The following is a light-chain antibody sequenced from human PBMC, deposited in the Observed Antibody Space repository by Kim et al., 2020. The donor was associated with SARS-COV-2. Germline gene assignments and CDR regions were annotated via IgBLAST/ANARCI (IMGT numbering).Light chain of an antibody. CDR3: MQGTLWPFT. J-gene: IGKJ3*01. Sequence: PASISCRSSLSLVYSDGSIYLNWFHQRPGQSPRRLIYKVSNRDSGVPDRFSGSGSGTDFTLQISSVEAEDVGVYYCMQGTLWPFTFGPGTKVDIK. CDR2: KVS. CDR1: LSLVYSDGSIY. V-gene: IGKV2-30*01.